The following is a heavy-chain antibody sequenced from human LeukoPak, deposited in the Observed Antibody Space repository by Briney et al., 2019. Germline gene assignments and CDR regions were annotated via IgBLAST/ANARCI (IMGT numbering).Heavy chain of an antibody. Sequence: GGALRLSCAASGFTFSSHAMSWVRQAPGKGLEWVSGISVPAGNTHYADSVKGRFTISRDTSKNTLYLQINSLRVEDTAVYYCIVFGDSNHWGQGTLVTVSS. CDR3: IVFGDSNH. V-gene: IGHV3-23*01. CDR2: ISVPAGNT. CDR1: GFTFSSHA. D-gene: IGHD4-17*01. J-gene: IGHJ5*02.